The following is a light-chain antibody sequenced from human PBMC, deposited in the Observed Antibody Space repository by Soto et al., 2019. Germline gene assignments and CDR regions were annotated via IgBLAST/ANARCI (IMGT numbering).Light chain of an antibody. J-gene: IGLJ2*01. CDR2: DVS. CDR1: SSDVGGYNY. Sequence: QSALTQPASVCGSPGQSITISCTGTSSDVGGYNYVSWYQQHPGKAPKLMIYDVSNRPSGVSNRFSGSKSGNTASLTISGLQAEDEADYYCSSYTSSSTRVFGGGTQLTV. V-gene: IGLV2-14*01. CDR3: SSYTSSSTRV.